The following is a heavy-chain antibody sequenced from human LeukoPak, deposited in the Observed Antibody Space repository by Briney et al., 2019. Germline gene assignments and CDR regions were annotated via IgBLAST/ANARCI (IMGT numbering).Heavy chain of an antibody. V-gene: IGHV3-30*04. CDR3: ASIVVVAAADAFDI. CDR1: GFTFSSYA. CDR2: ISYDGSNK. D-gene: IGHD2-15*01. Sequence: PGGSLRLSCAASGFTFSSYAMHWVRQAPGKGLEWVAVISYDGSNKYYADSVKGRFTISRDNSKNTLYLQMNSLRAEDTAVYYCASIVVVAAADAFDIWGQGTMVTVSS. J-gene: IGHJ3*02.